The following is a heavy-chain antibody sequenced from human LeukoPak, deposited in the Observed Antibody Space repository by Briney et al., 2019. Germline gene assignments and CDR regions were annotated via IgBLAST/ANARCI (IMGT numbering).Heavy chain of an antibody. CDR3: AREDSNSENF. D-gene: IGHD2/OR15-2a*01. Sequence: GASVKVSCKASGYPFTSYGLTWVRQTPGQGLKWMGWIAAYNGATNYAQIFQGRISMTTDTSTNTGYMELRSLTSDDTAVYYCAREDSNSENFWGQGTLVTVSS. V-gene: IGHV1-18*01. CDR1: GYPFTSYG. CDR2: IAAYNGAT. J-gene: IGHJ4*02.